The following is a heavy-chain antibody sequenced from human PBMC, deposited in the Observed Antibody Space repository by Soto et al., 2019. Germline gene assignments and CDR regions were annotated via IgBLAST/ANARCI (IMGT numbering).Heavy chain of an antibody. CDR2: IRSISSYI. V-gene: IGHV3-21*01. CDR1: GFTFSSYS. J-gene: IGHJ6*02. D-gene: IGHD1-26*01. CDR3: DRDGIGDMDV. Sequence: GGSLRLSCAASGFTFSSYSMNWVRQAPGKGLEWVSSIRSISSYIYYADSVKGRFTISRDNAKNSLYLQMKSLRAEDTAVYYCDRDGIGDMDVWGQGTTVTVSS.